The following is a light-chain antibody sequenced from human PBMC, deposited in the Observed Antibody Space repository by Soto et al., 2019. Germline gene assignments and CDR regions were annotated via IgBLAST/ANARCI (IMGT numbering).Light chain of an antibody. V-gene: IGKV3-11*01. J-gene: IGKJ4*01. CDR2: DAS. Sequence: EIVLTQTPATLSLSPGERATLSCRASQSVSSYLAWYQQKPGQAPRLLIYDASNRATGIPARFSGSGSGTDFTLTISSLEPEDFAVYYCQQRSNWPFFFGGGTKVDIK. CDR3: QQRSNWPFF. CDR1: QSVSSY.